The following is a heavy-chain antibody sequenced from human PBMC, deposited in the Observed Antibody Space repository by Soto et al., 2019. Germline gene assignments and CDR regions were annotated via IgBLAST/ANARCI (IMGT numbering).Heavy chain of an antibody. J-gene: IGHJ5*02. CDR1: GGSISSGGYY. CDR2: IYYSGST. Sequence: SETLSLTCTVSGGSISSGGYYWSWIRQHPGKGLEWIGYIYYSGSTYYNPSLKSRVTISVDTSKNQFSLKLSSVTAADTAVYYCAGALYSSSWYRSPQPSNWFDPWGQGTLVTVSS. V-gene: IGHV4-31*03. CDR3: AGALYSSSWYRSPQPSNWFDP. D-gene: IGHD6-13*01.